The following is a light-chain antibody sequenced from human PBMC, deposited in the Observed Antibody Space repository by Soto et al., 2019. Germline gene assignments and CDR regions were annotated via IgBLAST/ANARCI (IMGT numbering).Light chain of an antibody. CDR1: SSNIGSNT. V-gene: IGLV1-44*01. Sequence: QSVLTQPPSASGTPGQRVTISCSGSSSNIGSNTVNWYQQLPGTAPKLLIHSNNQWPSGVADRFSGSKSGTSASLDISGLQSEDEGDYYGAAWDDSLNGVVFGGGTKLTVL. CDR3: AAWDDSLNGVV. CDR2: SNN. J-gene: IGLJ2*01.